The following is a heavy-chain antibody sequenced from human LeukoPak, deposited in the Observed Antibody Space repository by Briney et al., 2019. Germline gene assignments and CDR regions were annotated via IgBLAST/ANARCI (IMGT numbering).Heavy chain of an antibody. CDR1: GESFSGYY. Sequence: PSETLSLTCAVYGESFSGYYWGWIRQPPGKGLEWIGSIYHSGSTYYNPSLKSRVTISVDTSKNQFSLKLSSVTAADTAVYYCARQVTMVRGGWFDPWGQGTLVTVSS. J-gene: IGHJ5*02. D-gene: IGHD3-10*01. CDR2: IYHSGST. CDR3: ARQVTMVRGGWFDP. V-gene: IGHV4-34*01.